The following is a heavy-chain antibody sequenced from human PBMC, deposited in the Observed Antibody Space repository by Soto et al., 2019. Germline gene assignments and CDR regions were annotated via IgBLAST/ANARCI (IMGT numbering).Heavy chain of an antibody. J-gene: IGHJ4*02. Sequence: ASVKVSCKASGYTFTSYGISWVRQAPGQGLEWMGWISAYNGNTNYAQKLQGRVTMTTDTSTSTAYMELRSLRSDDTAVYYCARAGYFDWLLYPIKFDYWGRGTLVTVSS. D-gene: IGHD3-9*01. CDR2: ISAYNGNT. CDR3: ARAGYFDWLLYPIKFDY. CDR1: GYTFTSYG. V-gene: IGHV1-18*01.